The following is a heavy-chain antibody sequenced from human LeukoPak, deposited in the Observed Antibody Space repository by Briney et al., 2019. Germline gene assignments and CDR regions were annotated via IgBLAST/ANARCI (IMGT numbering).Heavy chain of an antibody. V-gene: IGHV1-69*04. CDR3: ARDSRYCSGGSCLMDY. D-gene: IGHD2-15*01. Sequence: ASVKVSCKASGDTFSNYAISWVRQAPGQGLEWMGRIIPILDIPNYAQKFQGRVTITADKSTSTAYMELNILRSEDTAVYYCARDSRYCSGGSCLMDYWGQGTLVTVSS. J-gene: IGHJ4*02. CDR1: GDTFSNYA. CDR2: IIPILDIP.